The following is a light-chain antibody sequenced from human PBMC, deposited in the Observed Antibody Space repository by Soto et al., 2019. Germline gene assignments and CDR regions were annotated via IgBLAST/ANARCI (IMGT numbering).Light chain of an antibody. CDR2: HAS. Sequence: IQLTQSPTTLPASVGDRVTLTCRASASISNWLAWYQQRPGTAPKLLIYHASILETAVPARFSGNGSGPEFTLTIISLQPGDFATNYCQQYRTYSFGLGARVESK. V-gene: IGKV1-5*01. CDR3: QQYRTYS. CDR1: ASISNW. J-gene: IGKJ1*01.